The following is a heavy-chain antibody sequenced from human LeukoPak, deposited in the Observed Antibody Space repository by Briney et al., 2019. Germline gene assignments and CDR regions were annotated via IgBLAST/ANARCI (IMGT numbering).Heavy chain of an antibody. J-gene: IGHJ6*04. Sequence: SGGSLRLSCAASGFTFSSYSMNWVRQAPGKGLEWVSYISSSSSTIYYADSVKGRFTISRDNAKNSLYLQMNSLRAEDTAVYYCARTQFDDIVATMWGLCLDVWGKGTTVTVSS. CDR3: ARTQFDDIVATMWGLCLDV. V-gene: IGHV3-48*01. CDR2: ISSSSSTI. CDR1: GFTFSSYS. D-gene: IGHD5-12*01.